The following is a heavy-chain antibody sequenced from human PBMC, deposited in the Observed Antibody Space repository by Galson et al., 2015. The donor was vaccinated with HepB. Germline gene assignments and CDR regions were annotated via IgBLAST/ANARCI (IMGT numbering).Heavy chain of an antibody. J-gene: IGHJ4*02. D-gene: IGHD2-15*01. CDR2: IYYDGSKK. Sequence: SLRLSCAASGFTFSSYGMHWVRQTPDEGLEWVATIYYDGSKKYYADSVKGRFTISRDNSKNTLYLEMNSLRAEDTAVYYCARGLICGGGSCYRSSDFWGQGTLVTVSS. V-gene: IGHV3-33*08. CDR1: GFTFSSYG. CDR3: ARGLICGGGSCYRSSDF.